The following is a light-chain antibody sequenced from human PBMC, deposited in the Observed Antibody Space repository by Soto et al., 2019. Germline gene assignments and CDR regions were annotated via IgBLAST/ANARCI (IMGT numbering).Light chain of an antibody. Sequence: DIQMTQSPSTLSASVGDGVTITCRASQRISTWLAWYQQKPGKAPKLLISDASSLETGVPSRFSGSGSGTDFTLTISSLQPEDFATYYCQQSYTTPITFGQGTKVDIK. CDR1: QRISTW. CDR2: DAS. CDR3: QQSYTTPIT. V-gene: IGKV1-39*01. J-gene: IGKJ1*01.